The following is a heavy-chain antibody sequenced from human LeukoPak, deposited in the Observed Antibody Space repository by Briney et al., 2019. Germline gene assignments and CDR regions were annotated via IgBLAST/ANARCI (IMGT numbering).Heavy chain of an antibody. V-gene: IGHV1-2*02. J-gene: IGHJ5*02. CDR2: INPNSGGT. CDR3: ARDGYYYGSGSYYENWFDP. D-gene: IGHD3-10*01. Sequence: VASVKVSCKASGYTFTGYYMHWVRQAPGQGLEWMGWINPNSGGTNYAQKFQGRVTMTRDTSISTAYMELRSLRSDDTAVYYCARDGYYYGSGSYYENWFDPWGQGTLVTVSS. CDR1: GYTFTGYY.